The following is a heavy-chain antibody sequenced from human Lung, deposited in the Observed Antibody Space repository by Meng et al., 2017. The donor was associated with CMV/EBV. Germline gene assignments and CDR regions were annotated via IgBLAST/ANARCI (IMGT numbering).Heavy chain of an antibody. D-gene: IGHD3-3*02. CDR3: AREAFLDDFDI. J-gene: IGHJ3*02. Sequence: SCAASGFTFNICAIHWVRQTPGKGLEWVGYVSPDGRDKYFAGSVTGRFTMSRDNSENTVYLQMNSLRTEDTGIYYCAREAFLDDFDIWGQGTMVTVSS. CDR1: GFTFNICA. V-gene: IGHV3-30*04. CDR2: VSPDGRDK.